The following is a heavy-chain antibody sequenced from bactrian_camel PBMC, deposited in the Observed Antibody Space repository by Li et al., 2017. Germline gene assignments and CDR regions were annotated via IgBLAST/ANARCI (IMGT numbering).Heavy chain of an antibody. V-gene: IGHV3S53*01. Sequence: HVQLVESGGGLVQPGGSLRLSCAASGFTFDDSDVGWYRQRPGNPCELVSTINHDGATKYVDSVKGRFTISRDNAKNTLYLQMNKLKPEDTAVYYCAADFRFPGCAREVFEYNHWGQGTQVTVS. CDR2: INHDGAT. J-gene: IGHJ4*01. CDR3: AADFRFPGCAREVFEYNH. CDR1: GFTFDDSD.